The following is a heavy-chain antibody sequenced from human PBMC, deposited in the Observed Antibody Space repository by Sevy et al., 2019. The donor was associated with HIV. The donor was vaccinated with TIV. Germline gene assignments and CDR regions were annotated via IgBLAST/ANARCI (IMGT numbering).Heavy chain of an antibody. Sequence: ASVKVSCRASGNTFTAYYVHWVRQAPGQGLEWMGWINPNSGAKKYAQKFQGRVTMTRDTPFSAVYMDLSRLTSADTAVYYCALGTIFEPNYFDPWGQGTLVTVSS. CDR3: ALGTIFEPNYFDP. V-gene: IGHV1-2*02. CDR2: INPNSGAK. D-gene: IGHD3-3*01. CDR1: GNTFTAYY. J-gene: IGHJ5*02.